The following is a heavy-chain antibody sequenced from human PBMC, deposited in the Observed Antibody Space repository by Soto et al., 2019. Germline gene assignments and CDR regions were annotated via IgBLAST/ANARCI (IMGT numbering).Heavy chain of an antibody. CDR3: AKDVLQYNWNDEADYYGMDV. V-gene: IGHV3-30*18. CDR1: GFTFSSYG. J-gene: IGHJ6*02. CDR2: ISYDGSNK. D-gene: IGHD1-1*01. Sequence: QVQLVESGGGVVQPGRSLRLSCAASGFTFSSYGMHWVRQAPGKGLEWVAVISYDGSNKYYADSVKGRFTISRDNSKITLYLQMNSLRAEDTAVYYCAKDVLQYNWNDEADYYGMDVWGQGTTVTVSS.